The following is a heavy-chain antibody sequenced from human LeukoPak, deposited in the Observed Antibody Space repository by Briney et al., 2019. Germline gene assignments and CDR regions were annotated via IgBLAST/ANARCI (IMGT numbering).Heavy chain of an antibody. CDR3: ARLSYYYDSSESDI. CDR2: IYYSGST. CDR1: GGSLSSYY. V-gene: IGHV4-59*08. J-gene: IGHJ3*02. D-gene: IGHD3-22*01. Sequence: PSETLSLTCTVSGGSLSSYYCSWIRQPPGKGLEWIGYIYYSGSTKYNPSLNNRVTISVDTSKNQVSLNLTSVTAADTAVYDGARLSYYYDSSESDIWGRGTTVTVSS.